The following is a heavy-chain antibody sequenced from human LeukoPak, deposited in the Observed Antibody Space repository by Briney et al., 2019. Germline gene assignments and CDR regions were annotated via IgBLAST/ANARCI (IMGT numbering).Heavy chain of an antibody. CDR2: FDPEDGET. V-gene: IGHV1-24*01. J-gene: IGHJ3*02. Sequence: AASVKVSCKVSGYTLTELSMHWVRQAPGKGLEWMGGFDPEDGETIYAQKFQGRVTMTEDTSTDTAYMELSSLRSEDTAVYYCATYCSSTSCYVGDAFDIWGQGTMVTVSS. CDR3: ATYCSSTSCYVGDAFDI. D-gene: IGHD2-2*01. CDR1: GYTLTELS.